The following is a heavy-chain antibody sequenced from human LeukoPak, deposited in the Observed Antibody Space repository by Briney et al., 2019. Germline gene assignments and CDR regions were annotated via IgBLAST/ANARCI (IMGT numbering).Heavy chain of an antibody. V-gene: IGHV3-9*01. CDR1: GFTFDDYA. Sequence: SRGSLRLSCAASGFTFDDYAMHWVRQAPGKGLEWVSGISWNSGSIGYADSVKGRFTISRDNAKNSLYLQMNSLRAEDTALYYCAKDGIVGATRGAFDIWGQGTMVTVSS. CDR2: ISWNSGSI. CDR3: AKDGIVGATRGAFDI. J-gene: IGHJ3*02. D-gene: IGHD1-26*01.